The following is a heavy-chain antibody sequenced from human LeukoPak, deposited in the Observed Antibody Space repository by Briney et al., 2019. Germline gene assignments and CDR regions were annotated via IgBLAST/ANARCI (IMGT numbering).Heavy chain of an antibody. CDR3: ARGGSSWYETH. J-gene: IGHJ4*02. D-gene: IGHD6-13*01. V-gene: IGHV4-34*01. CDR2: INHSGST. CDR1: GGSFRGYY. Sequence: SETLSLTCSVYGGSFRGYYCSCIRQPPRKGLEWIGEINHSGSTNYNPSLKSRVTISVDTSKNQFSLKLSPLTAADTAVYYCARGGSSWYETHWGQGALVTVSS.